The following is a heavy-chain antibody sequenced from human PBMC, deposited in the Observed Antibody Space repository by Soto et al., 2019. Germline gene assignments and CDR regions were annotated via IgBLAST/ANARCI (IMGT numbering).Heavy chain of an antibody. J-gene: IGHJ6*02. CDR2: ISYDGSNK. V-gene: IGHV3-30-3*01. CDR1: GFTFSSYA. CDR3: ARERYCSSTSCYIVGYYGMDV. Sequence: LRLSCAASGFTFSSYAMHWVRQAPGKGLEWVAVISYDGSNKYYADSVKGRFTISRDNSKNTLYLQMNSLRAEDTAVYYCARERYCSSTSCYIVGYYGMDVWGQGTTVTVSS. D-gene: IGHD2-2*02.